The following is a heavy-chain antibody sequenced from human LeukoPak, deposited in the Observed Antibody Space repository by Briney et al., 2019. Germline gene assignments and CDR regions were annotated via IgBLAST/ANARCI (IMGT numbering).Heavy chain of an antibody. Sequence: SETLSLTCTVSGGSISSYYCSWIRQPPGKGLEWIGYIYYSGSTNYNPSLKSRVTISVDTSKNQFSLKLSSVTAADTAVYYCARLVNRSWYFDYWGQGTLVTVSS. CDR1: GGSISSYY. CDR3: ARLVNRSWYFDY. D-gene: IGHD1-14*01. CDR2: IYYSGST. J-gene: IGHJ4*02. V-gene: IGHV4-59*08.